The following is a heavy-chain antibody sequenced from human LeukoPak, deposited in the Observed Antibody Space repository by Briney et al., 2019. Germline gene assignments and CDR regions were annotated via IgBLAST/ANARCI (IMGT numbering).Heavy chain of an antibody. V-gene: IGHV1-18*01. Sequence: ASVKVSCKASGYTFTSYGISWVRQAPGQGLEWMGWISAYNGNSNYAQKFQGRVTMTTDTSTSTGYMELRSLRSDDTAVYYCARDLTMVRGVTGYWGQGTLVTVSS. CDR2: ISAYNGNS. CDR1: GYTFTSYG. J-gene: IGHJ4*02. CDR3: ARDLTMVRGVTGY. D-gene: IGHD3-10*01.